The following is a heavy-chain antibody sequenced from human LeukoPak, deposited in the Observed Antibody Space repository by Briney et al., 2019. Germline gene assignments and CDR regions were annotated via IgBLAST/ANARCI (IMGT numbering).Heavy chain of an antibody. J-gene: IGHJ4*02. CDR2: ITSSSTYI. D-gene: IGHD3-10*01. V-gene: IGHV3-21*01. Sequence: GGSLRLSCAASGFIFSSYSMKWVRQAPGKGLEWVSYITSSSTYIYYGDSVKGRFTVSRDNAKNSLYLQMNSLRAGDTAVYYCTRGPGTTFDYWGQGTLVTVSS. CDR1: GFIFSSYS. CDR3: TRGPGTTFDY.